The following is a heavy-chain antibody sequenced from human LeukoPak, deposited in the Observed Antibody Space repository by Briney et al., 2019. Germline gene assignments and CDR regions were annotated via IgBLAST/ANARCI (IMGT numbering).Heavy chain of an antibody. CDR2: ISWNSGSI. V-gene: IGHV3-9*03. CDR3: AKGTIFGVVGPFDY. D-gene: IGHD3-3*01. CDR1: GFTFDDYA. J-gene: IGHJ4*02. Sequence: PGGSLRLSCAASGFTFDDYAMHWVRQAPGKGLEWVSGISWNSGSIGYADSVKGRFTISRDNAKNSLCLQMNSLRAEDMALYYCAKGTIFGVVGPFDYWGQGTLVTVSS.